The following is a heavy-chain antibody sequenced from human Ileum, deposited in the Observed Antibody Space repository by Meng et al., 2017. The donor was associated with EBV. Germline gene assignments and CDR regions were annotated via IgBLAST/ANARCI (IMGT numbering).Heavy chain of an antibody. CDR1: GDSVSSISGA. CDR2: TYYRSKWNT. CDR3: ARGSYYFDS. J-gene: IGHJ4*02. V-gene: IGHV6-1*01. D-gene: IGHD1-26*01. Sequence: QVQLQPHGPRRLKPSPTPSLPFAISGDSVSSISGAWNWIRQSPSRGLEWLGRTYYRSKWNTDYAVSVSSRITISPDTSKNQFSLQLNSVTPEDTAVYYCARGSYYFDSWGQGTLVTVSS.